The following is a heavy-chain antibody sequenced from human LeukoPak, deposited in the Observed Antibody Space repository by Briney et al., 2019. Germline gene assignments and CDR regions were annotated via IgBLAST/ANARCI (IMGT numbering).Heavy chain of an antibody. CDR1: GFTFSDYY. J-gene: IGHJ3*02. CDR2: ISSSGSTI. Sequence: PGGSLRLSCAASGFTFSDYYMNWIRQAPGKGPEWVSYISSSGSTIYYADSVKGRFTISRDNAKNSLYLQMNSLRAEDTAVYYCAHTAMVEAFDIWGQGTMVTVSS. CDR3: AHTAMVEAFDI. V-gene: IGHV3-11*04. D-gene: IGHD5-18*01.